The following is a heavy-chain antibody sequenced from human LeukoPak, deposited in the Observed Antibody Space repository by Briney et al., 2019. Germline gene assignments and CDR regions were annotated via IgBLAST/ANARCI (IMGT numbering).Heavy chain of an antibody. V-gene: IGHV1-18*01. D-gene: IGHD1-26*01. Sequence: GCISAYNGNTNYAQKLQGRVTMTTDTSTSTAYMELRSLRSDDTAVYYCARQSGSYYASPDYWGQGTLVTVSS. J-gene: IGHJ4*02. CDR2: ISAYNGNT. CDR3: ARQSGSYYASPDY.